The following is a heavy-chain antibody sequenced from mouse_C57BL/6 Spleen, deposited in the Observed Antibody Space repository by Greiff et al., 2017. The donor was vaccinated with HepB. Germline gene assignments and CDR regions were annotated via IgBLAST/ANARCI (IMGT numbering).Heavy chain of an antibody. D-gene: IGHD3-1*01. Sequence: EVQRVESGGGLVQPGGSMKLSCVASGFTFSNYWMNWVRQSPEKGLEWVAQIRLKSDNYATNYAESVKGRFTISRDDSKSSVYLQMNNLRAEDTGIYYCTGGKPSAWFAYWGQGTLVTVSA. V-gene: IGHV6-3*01. CDR3: TGGKPSAWFAY. CDR1: GFTFSNYW. CDR2: IRLKSDNYAT. J-gene: IGHJ3*01.